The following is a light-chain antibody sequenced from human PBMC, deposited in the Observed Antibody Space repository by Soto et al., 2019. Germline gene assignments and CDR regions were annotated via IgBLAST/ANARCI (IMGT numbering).Light chain of an antibody. V-gene: IGLV2-11*01. Sequence: HSALTQPPSVSGSPGQSVTISCTGTSSDVGGYDYVSWYQQHPGKAPKLLIYDVTKRPSGVPDRFSGSKSGNTASLTISGLQAEDEADFFCCSYGGSFPYVFGTGTKVTVL. CDR1: SSDVGGYDY. CDR3: CSYGGSFPYV. CDR2: DVT. J-gene: IGLJ1*01.